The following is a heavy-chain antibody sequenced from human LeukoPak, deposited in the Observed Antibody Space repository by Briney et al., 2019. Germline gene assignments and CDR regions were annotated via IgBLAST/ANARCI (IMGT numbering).Heavy chain of an antibody. CDR1: GYSISSGYY. CDR3: ARGVGAYYMDV. V-gene: IGHV4-38-2*02. Sequence: SETLSLTCTVSGYSISSGYYWGWIRQPPGKGLEWIGSIYHSGSTYYNPSLKSRVTISVDTSKNQFSLRLRSVTAADTAVYYCARGVGAYYMDVWGKGTTVTISS. D-gene: IGHD1-26*01. CDR2: IYHSGST. J-gene: IGHJ6*03.